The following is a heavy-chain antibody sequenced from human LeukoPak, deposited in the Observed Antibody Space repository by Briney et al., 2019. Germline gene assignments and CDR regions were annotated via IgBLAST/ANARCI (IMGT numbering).Heavy chain of an antibody. D-gene: IGHD3-10*01. J-gene: IGHJ1*01. CDR1: GFTFSSYA. CDR2: ISGSGGST. CDR3: AKDPGELLWFGEFYN. Sequence: PGGSLRLSCAASGFTFSSYAMSWVRQAPGKGLEWVSAISGSGGSTYYADSVKGRFTISRDNSKNTLYLQMNSLGAEDTAVYYCAKDPGELLWFGEFYNWGQGTLVTVSS. V-gene: IGHV3-23*01.